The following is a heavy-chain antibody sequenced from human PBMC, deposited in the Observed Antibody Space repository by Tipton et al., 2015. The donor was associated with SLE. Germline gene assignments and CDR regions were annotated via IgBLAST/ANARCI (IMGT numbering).Heavy chain of an antibody. Sequence: SLRLSCAASGFTFSAYTMHWVRQAPGKGLEWVAVISYTGSNQYYTDSVKGRFTISRDNSKNTLYLQMNSLRPEDTAVYYCAKVPGSWEYFDSWGQGTLVTVSS. CDR1: GFTFSAYT. CDR3: AKVPGSWEYFDS. CDR2: ISYTGSNQ. J-gene: IGHJ4*02. D-gene: IGHD1-26*01. V-gene: IGHV3-30*04.